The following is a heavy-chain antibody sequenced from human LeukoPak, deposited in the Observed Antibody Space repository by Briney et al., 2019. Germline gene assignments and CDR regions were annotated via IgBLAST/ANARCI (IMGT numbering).Heavy chain of an antibody. J-gene: IGHJ4*02. CDR1: GFTFSSYA. D-gene: IGHD6-19*01. Sequence: GGSLRLSCAASGFTFSSYAMHWVRQAPGKGLEWVSGISGSGGSTYYADSVKDRFTISRVNSRNTLYLQMNSLRADDTAVYYCTKHRLGVSGWYATDYWGQGTLVSVSS. CDR2: ISGSGGST. V-gene: IGHV3-23*01. CDR3: TKHRLGVSGWYATDY.